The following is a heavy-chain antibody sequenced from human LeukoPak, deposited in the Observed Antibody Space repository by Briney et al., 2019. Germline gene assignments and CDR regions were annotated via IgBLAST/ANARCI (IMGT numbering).Heavy chain of an antibody. J-gene: IGHJ3*02. CDR3: ARSGRDFNAFDI. CDR2: IYNSENT. V-gene: IGHV4-4*07. CDR1: GGSISNYY. D-gene: IGHD1-26*01. Sequence: SETLSLTCTVSGGSISNYYWSWIRQPAGKGLEWIGRIYNSENTHFSPSLESRITMSVDTSKNKVSLKLSSVTAADTAVYYCARSGRDFNAFDIWGQGTMVTIPS.